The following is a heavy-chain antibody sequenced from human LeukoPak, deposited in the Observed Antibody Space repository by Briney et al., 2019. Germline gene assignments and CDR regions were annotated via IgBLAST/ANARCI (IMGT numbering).Heavy chain of an antibody. D-gene: IGHD2-21*02. Sequence: GGSLRLSCAASGFTFSSYSMNWVRQAPGKGLEWVSYISDIGTTQHYADSVKGRFTISRDNAKNSLYLQMNSLTAEDTAVYYCARDRSKVTAYDDALDIWGQGTMVIVSS. J-gene: IGHJ3*02. CDR1: GFTFSSYS. CDR3: ARDRSKVTAYDDALDI. CDR2: ISDIGTTQ. V-gene: IGHV3-48*04.